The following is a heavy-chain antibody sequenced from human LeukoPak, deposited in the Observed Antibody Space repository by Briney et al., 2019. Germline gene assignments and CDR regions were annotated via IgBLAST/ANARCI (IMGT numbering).Heavy chain of an antibody. Sequence: GESLKISCKGSGYSFTSYWIGWVRQMRGKGLEWMGIIYPGDSDTRYSTFFQGQVTITADKSICPSYLLWSILKASDTAMYYCARQNYYDSSGYYSCFDYWGQGTLVTVSS. J-gene: IGHJ4*02. V-gene: IGHV5-51*01. CDR3: ARQNYYDSSGYYSCFDY. CDR2: IYPGDSDT. D-gene: IGHD3-22*01. CDR1: GYSFTSYW.